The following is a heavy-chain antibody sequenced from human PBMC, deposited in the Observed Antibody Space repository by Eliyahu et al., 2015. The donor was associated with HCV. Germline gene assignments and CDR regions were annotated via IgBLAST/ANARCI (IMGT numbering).Heavy chain of an antibody. Sequence: EVQLLESGGGLVQPGGSLXLSCXXSGFIFXSYAMSWVRQAPGKGLEWVSAISGSGGSIYYADSVKGRFTSSRDNSKNTLYLQMSSLRAEDTAVYYCAKGYYGSGIYGMDVWGQGTTVTVSS. CDR2: ISGSGGSI. CDR3: AKGYYGSGIYGMDV. D-gene: IGHD3-10*01. CDR1: GFIFXSYA. V-gene: IGHV3-23*01. J-gene: IGHJ6*02.